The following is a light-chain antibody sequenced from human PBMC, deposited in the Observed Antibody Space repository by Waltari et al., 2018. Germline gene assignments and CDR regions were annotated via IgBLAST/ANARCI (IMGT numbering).Light chain of an antibody. J-gene: IGKJ1*01. CDR1: PGVSRT. Sequence: EVVLTQSPGTLPLSPGERATLSCRASPGVSRTLAWYQQKPGQAPRLLIYDASSRATGIPDRFSGVGSGTDFSLTISRLEPEDFAVYYCQKYGSLPATFGQGTKVEIK. CDR3: QKYGSLPAT. V-gene: IGKV3-20*01. CDR2: DAS.